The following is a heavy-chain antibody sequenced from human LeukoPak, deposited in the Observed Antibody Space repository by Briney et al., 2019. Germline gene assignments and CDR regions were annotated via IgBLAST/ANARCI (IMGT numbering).Heavy chain of an antibody. D-gene: IGHD1-26*01. J-gene: IGHJ4*02. Sequence: SVKVSCKASGGTFSSYAISWVRQAPGQGLEWMGRIIPILGIANYAQKFQGRVTITADKSTSTAYMELSSLRSEDTAVYYCAKDQGNGGSYYGGFDYWGQGTLVTVSS. CDR2: IIPILGIA. CDR1: GGTFSSYA. CDR3: AKDQGNGGSYYGGFDY. V-gene: IGHV1-69*04.